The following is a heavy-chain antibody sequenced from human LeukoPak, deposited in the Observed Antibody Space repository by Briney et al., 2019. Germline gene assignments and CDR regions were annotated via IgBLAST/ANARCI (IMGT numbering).Heavy chain of an antibody. CDR3: ARQKDWAHFDY. V-gene: IGHV4-59*08. J-gene: IGHJ4*02. CDR2: IYYSGST. D-gene: IGHD3/OR15-3a*01. CDR1: GGSISSYY. Sequence: SETLSLTCTVSGGSISSYYWSWIRQPPGKGLEWIGYIYYSGSTNYNPSLKSRVTISVDTSKNQFSPKLSSVTAADTAVYYCARQKDWAHFDYWGQGTLVTVSS.